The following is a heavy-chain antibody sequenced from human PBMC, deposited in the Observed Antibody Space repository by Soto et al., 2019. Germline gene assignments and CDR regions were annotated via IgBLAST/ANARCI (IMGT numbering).Heavy chain of an antibody. CDR2: ISGSDNST. V-gene: IGHV3-23*01. J-gene: IGHJ6*02. CDR3: APMGV. CDR1: GFSFDTYA. Sequence: PGGSLRLSCAASGFSFDTYAMSWVRQAPGKGLEWVSAISGSDNSTYYADSVKGRFTISRDNSKNTLYLQMSSLRADDTAVYYCAPMGVWGQGTTVTVSS.